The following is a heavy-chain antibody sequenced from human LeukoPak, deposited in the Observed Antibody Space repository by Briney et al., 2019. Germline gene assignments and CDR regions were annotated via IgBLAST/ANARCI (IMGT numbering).Heavy chain of an antibody. J-gene: IGHJ4*02. CDR3: AKDDEWELLGFDY. D-gene: IGHD1-26*01. CDR2: ISYDGSNK. V-gene: IGHV3-30*18. CDR1: GFTFSSYG. Sequence: GRSLRLSCAASGFTFSSYGMHWVRQAPGKGLEWVAVISYDGSNKYYADSVKGRFTISRDNSKNTLYLQMNSLRAEDTAVYYCAKDDEWELLGFDYWGQGTLVTVSS.